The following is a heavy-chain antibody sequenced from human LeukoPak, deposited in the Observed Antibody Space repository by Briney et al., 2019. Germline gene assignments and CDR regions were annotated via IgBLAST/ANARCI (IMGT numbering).Heavy chain of an antibody. V-gene: IGHV1-2*02. CDR1: GYTFTGYY. CDR2: INPNSGGT. CDR3: ARAFLIVGATHAFDI. J-gene: IGHJ3*02. D-gene: IGHD1-26*01. Sequence: VASVKVSCKASGYTFTGYYIHWVRQAPGQGLEWMGWINPNSGGTNYAQKFQGRVTMTRDTSISTAYMELSRLRSDDTAVYYCARAFLIVGATHAFDIWGQGTMVTVSS.